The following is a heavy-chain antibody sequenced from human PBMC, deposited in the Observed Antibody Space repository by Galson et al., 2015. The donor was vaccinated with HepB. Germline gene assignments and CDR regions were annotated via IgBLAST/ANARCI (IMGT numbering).Heavy chain of an antibody. CDR1: GFTFSSYW. Sequence: SLRLSCAASGFTFSSYWMHWVRQAPGKGLVWVSRINSDGSSTSCADSVKGRFTISRDNAKNTLYLQMDSLRAEDTAVYYCARNGYSYGLDYWGQGTLVIVSS. CDR3: ARNGYSYGLDY. J-gene: IGHJ4*02. D-gene: IGHD5-18*01. V-gene: IGHV3-74*01. CDR2: INSDGSST.